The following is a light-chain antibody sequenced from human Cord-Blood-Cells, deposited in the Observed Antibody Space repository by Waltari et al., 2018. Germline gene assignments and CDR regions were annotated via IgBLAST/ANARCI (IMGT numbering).Light chain of an antibody. CDR3: SSYTSSSTLV. CDR1: SSDVGGYHY. V-gene: IGLV2-14*01. Sequence: QSALTQPASVSGSPGQSITISCTGTSSDVGGYHYVSWYQQHPGKAPKLMIYDVSMRPSGVSNRFSGSKSGNTASLTISGLQAEDEADYYCSSYTSSSTLVFGGGTKLTVL. CDR2: DVS. J-gene: IGLJ3*02.